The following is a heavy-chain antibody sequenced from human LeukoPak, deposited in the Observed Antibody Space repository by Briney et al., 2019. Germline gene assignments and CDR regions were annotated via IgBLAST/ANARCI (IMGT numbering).Heavy chain of an antibody. CDR2: ISSSSSTI. CDR3: ATLWFGDKDY. V-gene: IGHV3-48*01. Sequence: PGGSLRLSCAASGFTFSSFSMNWVRQAPGKGLEWVSYISSSSSTIYYADSVKGRFTISRDNAKNSLYLQMNSLRAEGTAVYYCATLWFGDKDYWGQGTLVTVSS. D-gene: IGHD3-10*01. CDR1: GFTFSSFS. J-gene: IGHJ4*02.